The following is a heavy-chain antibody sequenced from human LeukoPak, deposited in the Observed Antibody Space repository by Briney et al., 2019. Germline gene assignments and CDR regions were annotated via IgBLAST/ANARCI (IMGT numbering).Heavy chain of an antibody. J-gene: IGHJ4*02. Sequence: PSETLSLTCTVSGGSISSSSYYWGWIRQPPGKGLEWIGSIYYSGSTYYNPSLKSRVTISVDTSKNQFSLKLSSVTAADTAVYYCATGGYYYDSSGYSDYWGQRTLVTVSS. CDR1: GGSISSSSYY. CDR2: IYYSGST. D-gene: IGHD3-22*01. CDR3: ATGGYYYDSSGYSDY. V-gene: IGHV4-39*01.